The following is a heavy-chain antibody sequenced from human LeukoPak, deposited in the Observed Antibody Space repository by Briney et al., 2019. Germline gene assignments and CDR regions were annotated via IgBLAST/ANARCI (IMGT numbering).Heavy chain of an antibody. CDR2: IYYSGST. Sequence: SETLSLTCTVSGGSISSYYWSWIRQPPGKGLEWIGSIYYSGSTYYNPSLKSRVTISVDTSKNQFSLKLSSVTAADTAVYYCARAPLTYYYDSSGYYVAEYFQHWGQGTLVTVSS. D-gene: IGHD3-22*01. CDR3: ARAPLTYYYDSSGYYVAEYFQH. V-gene: IGHV4-59*05. CDR1: GGSISSYY. J-gene: IGHJ1*01.